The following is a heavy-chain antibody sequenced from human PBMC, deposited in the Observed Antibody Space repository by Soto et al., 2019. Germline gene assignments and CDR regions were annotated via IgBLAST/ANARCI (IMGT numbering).Heavy chain of an antibody. D-gene: IGHD3-10*01. CDR1: GFTFNDFE. J-gene: IGHJ4*02. Sequence: EVQLLESGGGLVQPGGSLRLSCGVSGFTFNDFEMNWVRQAPGKGLEWLAYIDGSGTTKKYADSVRGRFTISRGNPNNSLFLQMSSRSAADTTLYYCSRGFGRVNYCGQGTLVAVSS. CDR3: SRGFGRVNY. V-gene: IGHV3-48*03. CDR2: IDGSGTTK.